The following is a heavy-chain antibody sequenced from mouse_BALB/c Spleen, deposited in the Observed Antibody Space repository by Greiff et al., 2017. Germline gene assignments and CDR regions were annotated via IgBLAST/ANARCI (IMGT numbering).Heavy chain of an antibody. Sequence: EVQLVESGGGLVKPGGSLKLSCAASGFTFSSYAMSWFRQPPEKRLEWVAEISSGGSYTYYPDTVTGRFTISRDNAKNTLYLEMSSLRSEDTAMYYCARERELRYFDVWGAGTTVTVSS. CDR1: GFTFSSYA. CDR2: ISSGGSYT. CDR3: ARERELRYFDV. J-gene: IGHJ1*01. V-gene: IGHV5-9-4*01.